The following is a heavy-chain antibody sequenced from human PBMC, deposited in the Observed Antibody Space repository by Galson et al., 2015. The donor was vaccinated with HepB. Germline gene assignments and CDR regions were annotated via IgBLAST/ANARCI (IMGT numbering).Heavy chain of an antibody. CDR1: GYTFTGYY. J-gene: IGHJ5*02. V-gene: IGHV1-2*02. CDR2: INPNSGGT. CDR3: ARSKRLVVVPADP. D-gene: IGHD2-2*01. Sequence: ASGYTFTGYYMHWVRQAPGQGLEWMEWINPNSGGTNYAQKFQGRVTMTRDTSISTAYMELSRLRSDDTAVYYCARSKRLVVVPADPWGQGTLVTVSS.